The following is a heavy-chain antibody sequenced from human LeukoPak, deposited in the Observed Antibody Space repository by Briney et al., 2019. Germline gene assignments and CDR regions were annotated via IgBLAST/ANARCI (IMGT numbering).Heavy chain of an antibody. CDR1: GYSFTSYW. J-gene: IGHJ4*02. V-gene: IGHV5-51*01. CDR2: IYPGDSDT. CDR3: ARILKYYDILTGYHNIFDY. D-gene: IGHD3-9*01. Sequence: PGESLKISCKGSGYSFTSYWIGWVRQMPGKGLEWMGIIYPGDSDTRYSPSFQGQVTISADKSISTAYLQWSSLKASDTAMYYCARILKYYDILTGYHNIFDYWGQGTLVTVSS.